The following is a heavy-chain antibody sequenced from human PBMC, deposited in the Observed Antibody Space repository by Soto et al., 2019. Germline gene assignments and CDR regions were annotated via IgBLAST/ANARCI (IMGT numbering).Heavy chain of an antibody. Sequence: GASVKVSCKASGYTFTSYCISWVRQAPGQGLEWMGWISAYNGNTNYAQKLQGRVTMTTDTSTSTAYMELRSLRSDDTAVYYCSRVPDPTWIKIWLNGMDVWGPGTSVTVSS. D-gene: IGHD5-18*01. CDR3: SRVPDPTWIKIWLNGMDV. CDR1: GYTFTSYC. CDR2: ISAYNGNT. V-gene: IGHV1-18*04. J-gene: IGHJ6*02.